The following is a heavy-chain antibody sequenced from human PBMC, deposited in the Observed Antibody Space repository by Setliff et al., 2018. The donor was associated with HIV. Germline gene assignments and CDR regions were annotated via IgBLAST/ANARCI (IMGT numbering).Heavy chain of an antibody. V-gene: IGHV4-39*07. CDR3: ARVARGGHSSRWYYFDY. D-gene: IGHD6-13*01. CDR1: GASISNSNSY. J-gene: IGHJ4*02. CDR2: MSHSGST. Sequence: SETLSLTCTVYGASISNSNSYWGWIRQPPGKRLEWLGSMSHSGSTLYNPSLKSRVTISVDTSNNHFSLKLRSVTAADTAVYYCARVARGGHSSRWYYFDYWGQGTLVTVSS.